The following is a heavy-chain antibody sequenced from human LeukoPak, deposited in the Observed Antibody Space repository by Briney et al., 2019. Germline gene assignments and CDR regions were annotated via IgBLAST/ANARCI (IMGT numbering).Heavy chain of an antibody. Sequence: GGSLRLSCSASGFTFSNYNMNWVRQAPGKGLEWVSYFYTCSTYIDYADAVKGRFTISRDNAKNSLYLQMNRLRAEDTAVYYCARSGITVTTDAFDIWGQGTMVTVSS. CDR2: FYTCSTYI. D-gene: IGHD1-7*01. CDR1: GFTFSNYN. V-gene: IGHV3-21*01. J-gene: IGHJ3*02. CDR3: ARSGITVTTDAFDI.